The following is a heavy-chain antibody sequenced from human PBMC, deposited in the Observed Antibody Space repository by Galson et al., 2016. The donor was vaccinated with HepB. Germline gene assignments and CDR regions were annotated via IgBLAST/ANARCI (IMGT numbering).Heavy chain of an antibody. Sequence: SLRLSCAASGLSVSDAYMNWVRQAPGKGLEWVAADSMDGRRKWYAESVEGRFTISRDNFNNMLYLQMSSLIPDDTAVYFCAKRHEYCPPVGCSVDYWGQGTLVSVSS. CDR3: AKRHEYCPPVGCSVDY. CDR2: DSMDGRRK. J-gene: IGHJ4*02. CDR1: GLSVSDAY. D-gene: IGHD2/OR15-2a*01. V-gene: IGHV3-30*18.